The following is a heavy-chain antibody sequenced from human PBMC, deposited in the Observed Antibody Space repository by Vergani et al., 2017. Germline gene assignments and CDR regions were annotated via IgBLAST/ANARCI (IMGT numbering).Heavy chain of an antibody. Sequence: EVQLVESGGGLVQPGGSLRLSCAASGFTFRSYWMHWVRQAPGKGLVWVSRINSDGSSASYADSVKGRFTISRDNARNTLYLQMNSLRAEDTAVYYCARWGYCSSTSCYSGAFDIWGQGTMVTVSS. CDR3: ARWGYCSSTSCYSGAFDI. D-gene: IGHD2-2*01. J-gene: IGHJ3*02. V-gene: IGHV3-74*01. CDR1: GFTFRSYW. CDR2: INSDGSSA.